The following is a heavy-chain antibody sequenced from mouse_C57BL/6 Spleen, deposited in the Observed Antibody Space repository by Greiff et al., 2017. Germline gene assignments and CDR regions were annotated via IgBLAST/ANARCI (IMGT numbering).Heavy chain of an antibody. D-gene: IGHD2-4*01. Sequence: QVQLQQPGAELVKPGASVKLSCKASGYTFTSYWMHWVKQRPGQGLEWIGMIHPNSGSTNYNAKFQSKATLTVDKSSSTAYMQLSSLTSEDSAVYYCARGGDYDYYYYAMDYWGQGTSAAVSS. CDR1: GYTFTSYW. V-gene: IGHV1-64*01. CDR3: ARGGDYDYYYYAMDY. J-gene: IGHJ4*01. CDR2: IHPNSGST.